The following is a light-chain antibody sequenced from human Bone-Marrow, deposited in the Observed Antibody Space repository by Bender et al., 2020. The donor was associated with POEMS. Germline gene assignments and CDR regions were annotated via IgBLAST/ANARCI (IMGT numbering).Light chain of an antibody. CDR3: TSYRSGSTIDV. Sequence: QSALTQPASVSGSPGQSITISCTGTSSDIGGYNFVSWYQQYPGKAPRLMIYDVSHRPSGVSDRFSGSKSGNTASLTISGRQAEDEAEYYCTSYRSGSTIDVFGTGTKVTVL. CDR2: DVS. J-gene: IGLJ1*01. V-gene: IGLV2-14*03. CDR1: SSDIGGYNF.